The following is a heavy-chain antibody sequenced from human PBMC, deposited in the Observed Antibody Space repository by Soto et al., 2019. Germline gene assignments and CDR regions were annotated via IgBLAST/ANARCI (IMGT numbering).Heavy chain of an antibody. CDR2: ISYDGSNK. D-gene: IGHD4-17*01. Sequence: GGSLRLSCAASGFTFSSYGMHWVRQAPGKGLEWVAVISYDGSNKYYADSVKGRFTISRDNSKDTLYLQMNSLRAEDTAVYYCAKDLVRMTTVTTSNYYYYYGMDVWGQGTTVTVSS. V-gene: IGHV3-30*18. J-gene: IGHJ6*02. CDR1: GFTFSSYG. CDR3: AKDLVRMTTVTTSNYYYYYGMDV.